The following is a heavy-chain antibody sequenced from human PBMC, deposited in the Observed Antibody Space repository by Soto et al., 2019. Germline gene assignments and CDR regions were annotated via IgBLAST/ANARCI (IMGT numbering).Heavy chain of an antibody. CDR2: MNPDSGNT. V-gene: IGHV1-8*01. D-gene: IGHD3-16*01. J-gene: IGHJ5*02. CDR1: GYTFTNYD. CDR3: ARGRFRRTWFDP. Sequence: QVQLVQSGAEVKKPGASVKVSCKASGYTFTNYDIHWLRQATGQGLEWMGWMNPDSGNTGQSKQFRGRVTMTRDTYISTAHMEMSSLRSEDTAVYYCARGRFRRTWFDPWGQGTLVTVSS.